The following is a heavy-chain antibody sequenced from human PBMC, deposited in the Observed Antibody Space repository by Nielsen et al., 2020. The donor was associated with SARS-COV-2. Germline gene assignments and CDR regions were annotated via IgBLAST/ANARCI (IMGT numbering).Heavy chain of an antibody. V-gene: IGHV3-9*01. D-gene: IGHD2/OR15-2a*01. Sequence: SLRLSCAASGFTFDDYAMHWVRQAPGKGLEWVSGISWNSGSIGYADSVKGRFTISRDNAKNSLSLQMNSLRDEDTAVYYCARAIRSPTWYYYMDVWGKGTTVTVSS. J-gene: IGHJ6*03. CDR3: ARAIRSPTWYYYMDV. CDR1: GFTFDDYA. CDR2: ISWNSGSI.